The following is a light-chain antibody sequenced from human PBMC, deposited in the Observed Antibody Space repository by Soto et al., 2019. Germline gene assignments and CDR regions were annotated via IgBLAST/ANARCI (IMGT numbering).Light chain of an antibody. Sequence: QSALTQPPSVSGSPGQSVTISCTGTSSDVGSYNRVSWYQQPPGTAPKLMIYEVSNRPSGVPDRFSGSKSGNTASLTVSGLQGEDEADYYCTSYTTSNTWVFGGGTQLTVL. V-gene: IGLV2-18*02. CDR1: SSDVGSYNR. CDR3: TSYTTSNTWV. J-gene: IGLJ3*02. CDR2: EVS.